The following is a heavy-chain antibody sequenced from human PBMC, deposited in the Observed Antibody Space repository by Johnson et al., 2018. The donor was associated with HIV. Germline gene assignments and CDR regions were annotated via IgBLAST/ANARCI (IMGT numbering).Heavy chain of an antibody. CDR3: TRGEGGYFYDSSGLYHRPDDAFEI. D-gene: IGHD3-22*01. CDR2: IGTIDDT. J-gene: IGHJ3*02. CDR1: GFTFSSYD. Sequence: VQLVESGGGLVQPGGSLRLSCAASGFTFSSYDMHWVRQVRGKGLEWVSGIGTIDDTYYSDSVKGRFTISRENAKNSLYLQMNSLRAEDTALYFCTRGEGGYFYDSSGLYHRPDDAFEIWGQGTMVTVSS. V-gene: IGHV3-13*01.